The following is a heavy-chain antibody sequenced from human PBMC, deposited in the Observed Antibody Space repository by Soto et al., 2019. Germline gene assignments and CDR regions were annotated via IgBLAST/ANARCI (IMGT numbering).Heavy chain of an antibody. J-gene: IGHJ4*02. CDR2: ISYDGTNK. CDR1: GFTFSSDG. CDR3: AKTYYYGSGHFDY. D-gene: IGHD3-10*01. Sequence: GGSLRLSCVATGFTFSSDGMHWVRQAPGKGLEWVAVISYDGTNKYYADSVKGRFTISRDNSENTLYLQMNSLRAEDTAVYYCAKTYYYGSGHFDYWGQGTLVTVSS. V-gene: IGHV3-30*18.